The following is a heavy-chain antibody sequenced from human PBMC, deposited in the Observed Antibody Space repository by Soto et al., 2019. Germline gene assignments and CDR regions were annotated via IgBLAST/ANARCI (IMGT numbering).Heavy chain of an antibody. CDR1: GYSFTIYC. Sequence: PGESLKISCKASGYSFTIYCIGWVRQTPWKGLEWMGIILPDDADTRYSPSFEGHATISADRSTNTAYLHLRSLEASDTATYFCARQGFSNYYYYYGMDVWGQGTTVTVSS. J-gene: IGHJ6*02. CDR3: ARQGFSNYYYYYGMDV. V-gene: IGHV5-51*01. CDR2: ILPDDADT. D-gene: IGHD4-4*01.